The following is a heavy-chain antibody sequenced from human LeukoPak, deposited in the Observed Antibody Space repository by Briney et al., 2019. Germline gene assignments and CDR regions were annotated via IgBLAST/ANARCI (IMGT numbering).Heavy chain of an antibody. Sequence: PSETLSLTCTVSGGSISSCYWSWIRQPAGKGLEWIGRIYTSGSTNYNPSLKSRVTMSVDTSKNQFSLKLSSVTAADTAVYYCARELDFWSGSHAFDIWGQGTMVTVSS. CDR2: IYTSGST. CDR1: GGSISSCY. V-gene: IGHV4-4*07. D-gene: IGHD3-3*01. J-gene: IGHJ3*02. CDR3: ARELDFWSGSHAFDI.